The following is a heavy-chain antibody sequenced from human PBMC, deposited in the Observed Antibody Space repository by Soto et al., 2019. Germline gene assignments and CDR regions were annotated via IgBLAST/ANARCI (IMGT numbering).Heavy chain of an antibody. V-gene: IGHV5-51*01. CDR3: FLKRCSNNRNVMDV. CDR1: AGRFSRYC. CDR2: IYPGDSDT. D-gene: IGHD1-1*01. Sequence: SEEERKVRYRGSAGRFSRYCNGLGRQMPGQGKEWMGIIYPGDSDTRYSPSFQGQVTISADKSISTAYLQWSSLKASDTAMYYCFLKRCSNNRNVMDVWAQGT. J-gene: IGHJ6*02.